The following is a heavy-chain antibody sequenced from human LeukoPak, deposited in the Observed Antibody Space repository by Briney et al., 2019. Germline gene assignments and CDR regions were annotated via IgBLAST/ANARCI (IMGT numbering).Heavy chain of an antibody. V-gene: IGHV3-23*01. Sequence: PGGSLRLSCAASGFTFSDYYMGWIRQAPGKGLEWVSGISASGASTYYADSVKGRFTISRDKSKKKLYLQMNSLRADDTAVYYCAKGDCSSTNCYPDYWGQGILVTVSS. CDR1: GFTFSDYY. D-gene: IGHD2-2*01. J-gene: IGHJ4*02. CDR2: ISASGAST. CDR3: AKGDCSSTNCYPDY.